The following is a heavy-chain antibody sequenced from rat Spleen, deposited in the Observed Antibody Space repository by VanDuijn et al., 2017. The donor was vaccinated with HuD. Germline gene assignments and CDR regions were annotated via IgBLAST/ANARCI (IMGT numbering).Heavy chain of an antibody. D-gene: IGHD1-2*01. V-gene: IGHV2-1*01. CDR2: IWGDGST. J-gene: IGHJ2*01. Sequence: QVQLKESGPGLVQPSQTLSLTCTVSGFSLTSNSVHWVRQPPGKGLEWMGGIWGDGSTDYNSALKSRLSISRDTSKSQVFLKMNSLQTDDTAMYFCVRSRGFSSPDYWGQGVMVTVSS. CDR3: VRSRGFSSPDY. CDR1: GFSLTSNS.